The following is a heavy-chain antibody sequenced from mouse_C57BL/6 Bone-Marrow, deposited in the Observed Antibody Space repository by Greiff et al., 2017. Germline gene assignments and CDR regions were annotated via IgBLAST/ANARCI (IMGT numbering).Heavy chain of an antibody. CDR1: GFTFSSYG. CDR2: ISSGGSYT. Sequence: EVKLVESGGDLVKPGGSLKLSCAASGFTFSSYGMSWVRQTPDKRLEWVATISSGGSYTYYPDRVKGRFTISRDNAKNTLYLQMSSLKSEDTAMYYCARHWDYGGCWFAYWGQGTLVTVSA. D-gene: IGHD2-4*01. V-gene: IGHV5-6*01. CDR3: ARHWDYGGCWFAY. J-gene: IGHJ3*01.